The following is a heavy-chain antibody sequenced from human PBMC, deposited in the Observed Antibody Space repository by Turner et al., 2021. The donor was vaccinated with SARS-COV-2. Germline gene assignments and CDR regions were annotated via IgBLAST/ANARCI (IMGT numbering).Heavy chain of an antibody. J-gene: IGHJ3*02. Sequence: QLQLQEAGPGLVKPSETLSLTCTVSGGSISSSSYYWGWSRQPPGKGLEWIGSIYYSGSTYYNPSLKSRVTISVDTSKNQFSLKLRSVTAADTAVYYCARQSPYYYDSSGYYSGAFDIWGQGTMVTVSS. CDR2: IYYSGST. CDR3: ARQSPYYYDSSGYYSGAFDI. CDR1: GGSISSSSYY. V-gene: IGHV4-39*01. D-gene: IGHD3-22*01.